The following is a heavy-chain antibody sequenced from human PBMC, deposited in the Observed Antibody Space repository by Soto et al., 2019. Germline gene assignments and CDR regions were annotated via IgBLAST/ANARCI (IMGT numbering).Heavy chain of an antibody. J-gene: IGHJ4*02. Sequence: EVQLVESGGGLVQPGGSLRLSCSASGFTFNDNPMYWVRQAPGKGLEYVSLISANGGSTHYADSVKGRFSISRDNSKNTLYLQMISLRAEDTAVYYGVKGAGWRQDVDYWGQGTRVTVSS. D-gene: IGHD6-19*01. CDR1: GFTFNDNP. CDR3: VKGAGWRQDVDY. CDR2: ISANGGST. V-gene: IGHV3-64D*08.